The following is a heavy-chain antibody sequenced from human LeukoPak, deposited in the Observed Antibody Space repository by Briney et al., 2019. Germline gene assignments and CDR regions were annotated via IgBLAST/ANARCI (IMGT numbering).Heavy chain of an antibody. Sequence: GVSLRLSCAASGNYWMHWVRQAPGKGLVWVSHINSDGSWTGYADSVKGRFTISKDNAKNTVYLQMNSLRAEDTAVYYCVKLGSSSSSDYWGQGTLVIVSS. CDR2: INSDGSWT. J-gene: IGHJ4*02. CDR1: GNYW. CDR3: VKLGSSSSSDY. V-gene: IGHV3-74*01. D-gene: IGHD6-6*01.